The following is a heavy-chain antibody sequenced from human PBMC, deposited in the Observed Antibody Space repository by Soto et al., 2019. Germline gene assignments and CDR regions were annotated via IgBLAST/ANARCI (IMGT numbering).Heavy chain of an antibody. CDR3: ASLSLTRYSSGGSCSRRFDP. D-gene: IGHD2-15*01. Sequence: QVQLVQSGAEVKKPGSSVKVSCKASGGTFSSYAISWVRQAPGQGLEWMGGIIPIFGTANYAQTFQGRVTITADESTRQAYMELSSLRTEDTAVYYCASLSLTRYSSGGSCSRRFDPWGQGTLVTVSS. CDR1: GGTFSSYA. J-gene: IGHJ5*02. CDR2: IIPIFGTA. V-gene: IGHV1-69*01.